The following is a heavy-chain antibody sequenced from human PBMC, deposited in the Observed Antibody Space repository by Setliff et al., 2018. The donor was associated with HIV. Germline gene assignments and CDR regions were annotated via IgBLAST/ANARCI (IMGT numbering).Heavy chain of an antibody. V-gene: IGHV4-59*08. D-gene: IGHD1-26*01. CDR2: IYYTGST. CDR1: GGSIRSNN. CDR3: ARRMSSGSYYDY. Sequence: SETLSLTCTVSGGSIRSNNWSWLRQTPGKGLDWIGYIYYTGSTNYNPSLKSRVTISVDTSKNQFSLKLSSVTAADTAVYYCARRMSSGSYYDYWGQGTLVTVSS. J-gene: IGHJ4*02.